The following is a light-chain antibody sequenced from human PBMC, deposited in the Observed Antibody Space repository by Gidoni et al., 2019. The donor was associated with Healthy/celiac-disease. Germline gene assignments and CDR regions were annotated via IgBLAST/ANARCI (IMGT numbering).Light chain of an antibody. CDR2: GAS. J-gene: IGKJ4*01. CDR3: QQYNNWPPST. CDR1: QSVSSN. V-gene: IGKV3-15*01. Sequence: EIVMTQSPATLSVSPGDRATLSCRASQSVSSNLAWYQQKPGQAPRLLIYGASTRATGIPARFRGSGSGTEFTLTISSLQSEDFAVYYCQQYNNWPPSTFGGGTKVEIK.